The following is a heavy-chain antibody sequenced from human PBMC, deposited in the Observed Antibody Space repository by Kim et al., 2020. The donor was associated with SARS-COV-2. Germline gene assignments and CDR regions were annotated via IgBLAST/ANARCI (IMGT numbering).Heavy chain of an antibody. CDR3: ARDDGFRSIDH. D-gene: IGHD6-25*01. CDR1: GFTVSGYW. J-gene: IGHJ4*02. V-gene: IGHV3-7*01. Sequence: GGSLRLSCAASGFTVSGYWMEWLRQFPGKGLEWVANIKPNGSLMYYVDSVEGRFTVSRDNAKNSVYLQMNGLRAEDTAVYYCARDDGFRSIDHCGQG. CDR2: IKPNGSLM.